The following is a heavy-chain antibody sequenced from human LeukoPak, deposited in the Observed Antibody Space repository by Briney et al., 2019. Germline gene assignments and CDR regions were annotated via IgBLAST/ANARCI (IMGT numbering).Heavy chain of an antibody. V-gene: IGHV3-23*01. J-gene: IGHJ4*02. D-gene: IGHD3-22*01. CDR2: ISDSGGRS. CDR1: GITLSNYG. Sequence: GGSLRLSCAVSGITLSNYGMSWVRQAPGKGLEWVAGISDSGGRSNYADSVKGRFTISRDNPKSTLYLQMNSLRAEDTAVYFCAKRGVVIRVILVGFHKEAYYFDSWGQGALVTVSS. CDR3: AKRGVVIRVILVGFHKEAYYFDS.